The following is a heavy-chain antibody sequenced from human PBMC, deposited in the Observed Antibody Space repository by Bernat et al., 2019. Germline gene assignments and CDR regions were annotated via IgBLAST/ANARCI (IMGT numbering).Heavy chain of an antibody. V-gene: IGHV1-2*04. CDR3: ARDSLLWFGESDGAFDI. CDR1: GYTFTGYY. CDR2: INPNSGGT. J-gene: IGHJ3*02. D-gene: IGHD3-10*01. Sequence: QVQLVQSGAEVKKPGASVKVSCKASGYTFTGYYMHWVRQPPGQGLEWMGWINPNSGGTNYAQKFQGWVTMTRDTSISTAYMELSRLRSDDTAVYYCARDSLLWFGESDGAFDIWGQGTMVTVSS.